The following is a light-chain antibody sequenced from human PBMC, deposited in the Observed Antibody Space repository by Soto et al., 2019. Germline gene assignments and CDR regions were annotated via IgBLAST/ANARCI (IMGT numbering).Light chain of an antibody. V-gene: IGKV3-11*01. J-gene: IGKJ2*01. CDR3: QQRSNWLMYT. CDR2: DAS. Sequence: EIVLTQSPATLSLSPGERATLSCRASQSVSSYLAWYQQKPGQAPRLLIYDASNRATGIPARFSGSGSGTDFTLTISSLEHEDFVVYYCQQRSNWLMYTFGQGTKLEIK. CDR1: QSVSSY.